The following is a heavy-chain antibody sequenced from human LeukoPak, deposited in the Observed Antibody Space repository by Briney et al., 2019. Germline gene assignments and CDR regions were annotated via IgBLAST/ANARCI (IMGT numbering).Heavy chain of an antibody. CDR3: ARELLVPAAHQFDY. V-gene: IGHV4-61*02. D-gene: IGHD2-2*01. Sequence: SQTLSLTCTVSGGSISSGSYYWSWIRQPAGKGLEWIGRIYTSGSTNYNPSLKSRVTISVDTSKNQFSLKLSSVTAADTVVYYCARELLVPAAHQFDYWGQGTLVTVSS. CDR1: GGSISSGSYY. J-gene: IGHJ4*02. CDR2: IYTSGST.